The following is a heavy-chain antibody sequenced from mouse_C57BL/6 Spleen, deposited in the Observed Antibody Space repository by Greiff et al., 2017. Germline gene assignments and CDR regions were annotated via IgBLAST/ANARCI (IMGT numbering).Heavy chain of an antibody. CDR2: INPGSGGT. CDR3: ARDDNSPIPHAMDY. CDR1: GYAFTNYL. V-gene: IGHV1-54*01. Sequence: VQLQQSGAELVRPGTSVKVSCKASGYAFTNYLIEWVKQRPGQGLEWIGVINPGSGGTNYNEKFKGKATLTADKSSSTAYMQLSSLTSEDSAVYFCARDDNSPIPHAMDYWGQGTSVTVSS. J-gene: IGHJ4*01. D-gene: IGHD2-12*01.